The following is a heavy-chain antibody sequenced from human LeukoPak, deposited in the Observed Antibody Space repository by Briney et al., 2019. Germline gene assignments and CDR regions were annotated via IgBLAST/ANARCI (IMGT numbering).Heavy chain of an antibody. V-gene: IGHV3-7*01. J-gene: IGHJ4*02. D-gene: IGHD6-13*01. CDR1: GFTFSSYW. Sequence: GSLRLSCAASGFTFSSYWMSWVRQAPGKGLEWVANIKQDGSEKYYVDSVKGRFTISRDNAKNSLYLQMNSLRAEDTAVYYCARDLGRWQQRDYFDYWGQGTLVTVSS. CDR2: IKQDGSEK. CDR3: ARDLGRWQQRDYFDY.